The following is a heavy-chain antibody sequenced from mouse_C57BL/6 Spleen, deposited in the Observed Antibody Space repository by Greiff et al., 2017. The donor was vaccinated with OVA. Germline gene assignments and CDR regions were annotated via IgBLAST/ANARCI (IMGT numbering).Heavy chain of an antibody. J-gene: IGHJ3*01. V-gene: IGHV1-47*01. CDR1: GYTFTTYP. D-gene: IGHD2-1*01. CDR3: ATNYYVPFAY. Sequence: VQLQESGAELVKPGASVKMSCKASGYTFTTYPIEWMKQTHGKSLEWIGNFHPYNDDTKYNEKFKGKAPLTVEKSSSSVYLELSRLTSEDSAVYYCATNYYVPFAYWGQGTLVTVSA. CDR2: FHPYNDDT.